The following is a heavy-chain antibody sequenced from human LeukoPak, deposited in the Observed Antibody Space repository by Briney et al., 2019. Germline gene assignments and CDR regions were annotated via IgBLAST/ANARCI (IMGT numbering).Heavy chain of an antibody. Sequence: SETLSLTCTVSGGSISSGGYYWSWIRQPAGKGLEWIGRIYTSGSTNYNPSLKSRVTISVDTSKNQFSLKLSSVTAADTAVYYCARAGRAAAIDYWGQGTLVTVSS. D-gene: IGHD6-13*01. J-gene: IGHJ4*02. CDR1: GGSISSGGYY. CDR2: IYTSGST. CDR3: ARAGRAAAIDY. V-gene: IGHV4-61*02.